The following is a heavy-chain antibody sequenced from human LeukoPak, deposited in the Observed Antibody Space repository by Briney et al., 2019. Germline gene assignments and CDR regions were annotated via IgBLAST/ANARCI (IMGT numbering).Heavy chain of an antibody. V-gene: IGHV4-4*02. CDR3: ARDVGTALVTGDY. D-gene: IGHD5-18*01. J-gene: IGHJ4*02. CDR1: GGPISSNNW. CDR2: IYHSGSA. Sequence: RSETLSLTCGVSGGPISSNNWWSWVRQPPGQGLEWIGEIYHSGSANYNPSLKSRVTISVDKSKHQLSLKLISVTAAHTAVYYCARDVGTALVTGDYWGQGTLVTVSS.